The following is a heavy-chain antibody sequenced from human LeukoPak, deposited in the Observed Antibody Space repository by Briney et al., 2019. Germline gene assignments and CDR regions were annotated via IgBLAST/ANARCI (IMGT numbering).Heavy chain of an antibody. CDR3: ARDTWKDYYYYFMDV. D-gene: IGHD1-1*01. J-gene: IGHJ6*03. CDR1: GDSISNPYY. V-gene: IGHV4-38-2*02. Sequence: SETLSLTCTVSGDSISNPYYWGWIRQPPGKGLEWIGSISHSGSTFYTPSLRSRVTISLDTSKNQFTLKLNSVTAADTAVYYCARDTWKDYYYYFMDVWGKGTTVTVSS. CDR2: ISHSGST.